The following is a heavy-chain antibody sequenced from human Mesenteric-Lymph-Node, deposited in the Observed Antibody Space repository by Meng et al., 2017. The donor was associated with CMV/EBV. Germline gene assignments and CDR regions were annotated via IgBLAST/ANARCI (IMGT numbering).Heavy chain of an antibody. J-gene: IGHJ4*02. V-gene: IGHV1-2*06. CDR1: GYTFTDYF. D-gene: IGHD3-22*01. CDR2: INPNSGDT. CDR3: ARVDDRSGYYVGGG. Sequence: ASVKVSCKASGYTFTDYFIHWVRQAPGQGLEWMGRINPNSGDTDYAQKFQGRVTMTRDTSISTAYMGLSRLTSDDTAVYYCARVDDRSGYYVGGGWGQGTLVTVSS.